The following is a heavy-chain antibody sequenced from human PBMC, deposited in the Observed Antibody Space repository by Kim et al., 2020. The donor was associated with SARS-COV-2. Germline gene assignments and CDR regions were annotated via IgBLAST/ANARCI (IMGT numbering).Heavy chain of an antibody. Sequence: ASVKVSCKASGYTFTSYGISWVRQAPGQGLEWMGWISAYNGNTNYAQKLQGRVTMTTDTSTSTAYMELRSLRSDDTAVYYCARDPGNEDFWSGFFTGKSVFGMDVWGQGTTVTVSS. CDR1: GYTFTSYG. D-gene: IGHD3-3*01. CDR2: ISAYNGNT. V-gene: IGHV1-18*04. J-gene: IGHJ6*02. CDR3: ARDPGNEDFWSGFFTGKSVFGMDV.